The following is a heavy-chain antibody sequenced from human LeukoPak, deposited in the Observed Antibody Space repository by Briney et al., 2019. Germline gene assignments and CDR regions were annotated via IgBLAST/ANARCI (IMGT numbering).Heavy chain of an antibody. CDR3: ARDKGTYYYDSSPEGY. CDR2: ISSSGSTI. Sequence: GGSLRLSCAASGFTFSIYEMNWFRQAPGKGLDWVSYISSSGSTIYYADSVKGRFTISRDNAKNSLYLQMNSLRAEDTAVYYCARDKGTYYYDSSPEGYWGQGTLVTVSS. D-gene: IGHD3-22*01. CDR1: GFTFSIYE. V-gene: IGHV3-48*03. J-gene: IGHJ4*02.